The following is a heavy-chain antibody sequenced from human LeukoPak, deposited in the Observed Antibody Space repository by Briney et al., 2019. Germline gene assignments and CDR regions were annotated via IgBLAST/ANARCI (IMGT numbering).Heavy chain of an antibody. V-gene: IGHV4-34*01. CDR1: GGSFSGYY. J-gene: IGHJ6*03. D-gene: IGHD2-2*01. Sequence: SETLSLTCAVYGGSFSGYYWSWIRQPPGKGLEWIGEINHSGSTNYNPSLKSRVTISVDTSKNQFSLKLSSVTAADTAVYYCARGVEGYCSSTSCYPYYYYYYYMDVWGKGPTVTVSS. CDR2: INHSGST. CDR3: ARGVEGYCSSTSCYPYYYYYYYMDV.